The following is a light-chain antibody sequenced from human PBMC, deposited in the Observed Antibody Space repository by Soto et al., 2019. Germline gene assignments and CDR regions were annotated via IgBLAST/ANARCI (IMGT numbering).Light chain of an antibody. CDR1: SNDIGSYDY. Sequence: QSALTQPISVSGSPGQSITISCTGNSNDIGSYDYVCWYQQHPGKAPKLIISEVSNRPSGVSDRFSGSKSGNTASLTISGLQPEDEADYYYTSVTSSTPYLFGTGTKVTVL. CDR3: TSVTSSTPYL. CDR2: EVS. V-gene: IGLV2-14*01. J-gene: IGLJ1*01.